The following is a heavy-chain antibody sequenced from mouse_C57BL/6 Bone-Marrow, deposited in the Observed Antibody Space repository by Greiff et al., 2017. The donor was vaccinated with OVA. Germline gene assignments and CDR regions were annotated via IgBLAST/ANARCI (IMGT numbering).Heavy chain of an antibody. CDR3: ARASYYSNYALAY. CDR1: GFTFSSYG. Sequence: EVLLVESGGDLVKPGGSLKLSCAASGFTFSSYGMSWVRQTPDKRLEWVATISRGGSYTYYPDSVKGRFTISRDNTKNTLYLQMSSLKSEDTAMYDCARASYYSNYALAYWGQGTLVTVSA. D-gene: IGHD2-5*01. V-gene: IGHV5-6*01. CDR2: ISRGGSYT. J-gene: IGHJ3*01.